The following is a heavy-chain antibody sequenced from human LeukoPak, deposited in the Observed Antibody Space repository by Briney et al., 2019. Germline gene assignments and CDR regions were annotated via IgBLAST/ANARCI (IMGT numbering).Heavy chain of an antibody. J-gene: IGHJ4*02. Sequence: SETLSLTCAVYGGSFSGHYWSWIRQPPGKGLEWIGEINHSGSTNYNPSLKSRVTISVDTSKNQFSLKLSSVTAADTAVYYCARGRWGYYYGSGRKGYYFDYWGQGTLVTVSS. CDR3: ARGRWGYYYGSGRKGYYFDY. D-gene: IGHD3-10*01. CDR2: INHSGST. V-gene: IGHV4-34*01. CDR1: GGSFSGHY.